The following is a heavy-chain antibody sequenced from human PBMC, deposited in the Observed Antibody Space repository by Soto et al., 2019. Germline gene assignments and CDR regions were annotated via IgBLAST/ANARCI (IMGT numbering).Heavy chain of an antibody. Sequence: QVHLVQSGAEVREPGASVKVSCKTSGYTFTAYYIHWVRQAPGQGLEWMGWVNPKSGGTEFSRKFRGRVTMTSDTSSSTAYMEVGRLTSDDTAVYYCARSGERWQQLDNWGQGNLVTVSS. J-gene: IGHJ4*02. CDR3: ARSGERWQQLDN. CDR2: VNPKSGGT. CDR1: GYTFTAYY. V-gene: IGHV1-2*02.